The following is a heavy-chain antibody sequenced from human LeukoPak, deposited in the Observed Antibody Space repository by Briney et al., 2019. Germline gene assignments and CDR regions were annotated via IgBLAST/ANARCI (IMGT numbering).Heavy chain of an antibody. CDR2: IYYSGST. CDR1: GGSISSYY. Sequence: SETLSLTCTVSGGSISSYYWSWIRQPPGKGLEWIGYIYYSGSTNYNPSLKSRVTISVDTSKNQFSLKLSSVTAADMAVYYCARAGWGYCSSTSCYFSYWGQGTLVTVSS. CDR3: ARAGWGYCSSTSCYFSY. J-gene: IGHJ4*02. D-gene: IGHD2-2*01. V-gene: IGHV4-59*12.